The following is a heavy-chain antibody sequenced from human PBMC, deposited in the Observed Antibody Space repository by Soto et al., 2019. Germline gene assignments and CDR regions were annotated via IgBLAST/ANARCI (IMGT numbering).Heavy chain of an antibody. CDR3: AIWPRSQWEVNFDY. Sequence: KVSSKAAGGTFISYAIIWLLRAPGQGLEWMGGIIPIFGTANYAQKFQGRVTITADESTSTAYMELSSLRSEDTAVYYCAIWPRSQWEVNFDYWGKGTMVTVSS. J-gene: IGHJ4*02. D-gene: IGHD1-26*01. CDR1: GGTFISYA. CDR2: IIPIFGTA. V-gene: IGHV1-69*01.